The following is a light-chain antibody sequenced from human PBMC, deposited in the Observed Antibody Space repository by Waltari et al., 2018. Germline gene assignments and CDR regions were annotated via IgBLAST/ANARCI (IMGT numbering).Light chain of an antibody. V-gene: IGKV3-20*01. CDR2: GAS. CDR3: QQYGSSPWT. Sequence: EIVLTQSPGILSSSPGERATLSCRASQSVSSNYLAWYQQKVGQAHRLLIFGASNRVTGIPDRFSGSGSGTDFTLTISRLESEDFTVYYCQQYGSSPWTFGQGTKVEI. CDR1: QSVSSNY. J-gene: IGKJ1*01.